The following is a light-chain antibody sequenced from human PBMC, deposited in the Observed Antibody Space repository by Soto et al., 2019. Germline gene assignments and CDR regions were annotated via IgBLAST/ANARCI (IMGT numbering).Light chain of an antibody. CDR2: EVT. Sequence: QSALTQPASVSGSPGQSIAISCTGTRSDVGAYNYVSWYQQHPGKAPKLMISEVTNRPSGVSDRFSGSKSGNTASLTISGVRPEDEADYYCCSYTDIALDVVFGGGTKVTVL. V-gene: IGLV2-14*01. CDR3: CSYTDIALDVV. J-gene: IGLJ2*01. CDR1: RSDVGAYNY.